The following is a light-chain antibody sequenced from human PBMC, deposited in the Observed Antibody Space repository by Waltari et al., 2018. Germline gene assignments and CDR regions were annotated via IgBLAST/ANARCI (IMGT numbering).Light chain of an antibody. J-gene: IGLJ1*01. Sequence: QSALTQPASVSGSPGQSITISCTATRSDIGAYHFVTWYQTHPGTAPKVMIYDVNNRPSGVSSRFSGAKSGNTASLTISGLQAEDEADYYCSSYTTGSTHYVFGSGTKVTVL. CDR2: DVN. CDR3: SSYTTGSTHYV. CDR1: RSDIGAYHF. V-gene: IGLV2-14*03.